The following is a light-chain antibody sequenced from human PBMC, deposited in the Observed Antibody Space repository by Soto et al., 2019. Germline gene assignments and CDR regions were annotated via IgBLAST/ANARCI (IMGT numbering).Light chain of an antibody. CDR1: SSNIGNNY. CDR2: ENN. Sequence: QSVLTQPPSVSAAPGQKVTISCSGSSSNIGNNYVSWYQQLPGTAPKLLIYENNKRPSGIPDRFAGSKSGTSATLGITGLQAEDEADYYCGTWDSSLSAGVFGGRTKLTVL. J-gene: IGLJ3*02. V-gene: IGLV1-51*02. CDR3: GTWDSSLSAGV.